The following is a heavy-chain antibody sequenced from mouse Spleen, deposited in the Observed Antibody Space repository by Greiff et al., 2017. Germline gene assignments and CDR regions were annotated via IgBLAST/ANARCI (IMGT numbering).Heavy chain of an antibody. CDR3: VSSYYGSSYGFAY. Sequence: EVQRVESGGGLVQPKGSLKLSCAASGFSFNTYAMNWVRQAPGKGLEWVARIRSKSNNYATYYADSVKDRFTISRDDSESMLYLQMNNLKTEDTAMYYCVSSYYGSSYGFAYWGQGTLVTVSA. D-gene: IGHD1-1*01. CDR1: GFSFNTYA. V-gene: IGHV10-1*01. J-gene: IGHJ3*01. CDR2: IRSKSNNYAT.